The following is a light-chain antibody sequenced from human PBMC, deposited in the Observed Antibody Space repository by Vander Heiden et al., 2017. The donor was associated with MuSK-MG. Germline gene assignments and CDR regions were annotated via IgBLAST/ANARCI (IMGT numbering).Light chain of an antibody. CDR3: QQRSNWPLT. J-gene: IGKJ4*01. Sequence: EIVLTQSPATLSVSPGERATLSRRASQSVSSYLAWYQQKPGQAPRLLIYDASNRATGIPARFSGSGSGTDFTLTISSLEPEDFAVYYCQQRSNWPLTFGGGTKVEIK. CDR2: DAS. CDR1: QSVSSY. V-gene: IGKV3-11*01.